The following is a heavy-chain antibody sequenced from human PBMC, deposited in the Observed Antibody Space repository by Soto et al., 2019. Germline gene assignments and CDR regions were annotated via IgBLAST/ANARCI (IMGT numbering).Heavy chain of an antibody. CDR3: ARYGSLRAGNWFDP. D-gene: IGHD6-13*01. Sequence: KPSETLSLTCAVYGGSFSGYYWSWIRQPPGKGLEWIGEINHSGSTNYNPSLKSRVTISVDTSKNQFSLKLSSVTAADTAVYYCARYGSLRAGNWFDPWGQGTLVTVSS. CDR2: INHSGST. J-gene: IGHJ5*02. CDR1: GGSFSGYY. V-gene: IGHV4-34*01.